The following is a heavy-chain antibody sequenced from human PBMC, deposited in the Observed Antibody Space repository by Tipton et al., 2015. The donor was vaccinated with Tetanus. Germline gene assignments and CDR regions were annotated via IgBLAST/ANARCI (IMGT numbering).Heavy chain of an antibody. J-gene: IGHJ4*02. D-gene: IGHD1-26*01. Sequence: SLRLSCTTSGLFFHNAWMNWVRQAPGKGLEWVGRIKSKTDGGTTDYAARVKDRFSISRDDSKNTLVLLMNSLKIEDTAVYYCTTAGIVGSGSRVDYWGRGTLVTVSS. CDR3: TTAGIVGSGSRVDY. CDR1: GLFFHNAW. CDR2: IKSKTDGGTT. V-gene: IGHV3-15*07.